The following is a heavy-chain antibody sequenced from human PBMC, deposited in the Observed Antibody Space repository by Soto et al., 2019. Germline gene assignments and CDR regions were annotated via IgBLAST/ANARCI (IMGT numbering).Heavy chain of an antibody. D-gene: IGHD4-17*01. CDR1: GGSISSGGNW. J-gene: IGHJ4*02. CDR2: VYSSGTT. CDR3: ARLNDYGHNFDY. Sequence: PSETLSLTCTVSGGSISSGGNWWTWIRQHPGKGLEWIGYVYSSGTTYYNPSLQSRVTISVDTSKNQFSLKLGSVTAADTAVYYCARLNDYGHNFDYWGQGTLVTVSS. V-gene: IGHV4-39*01.